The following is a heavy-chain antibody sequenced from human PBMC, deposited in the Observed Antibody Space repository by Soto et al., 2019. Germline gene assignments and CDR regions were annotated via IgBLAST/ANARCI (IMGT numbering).Heavy chain of an antibody. Sequence: ETLSLTCTVSGGSIISSSYYWGWIRQPPGKGLEWIGNIFYSGGTYYNPSLKSRVTLSVDTSKNQFSLKLSSVTAADTAVYYCARSYSGSYFDYWGQGTPVTSPQ. V-gene: IGHV4-39*01. CDR1: GGSIISSSYY. J-gene: IGHJ4*02. CDR2: IFYSGGT. D-gene: IGHD1-26*01. CDR3: ARSYSGSYFDY.